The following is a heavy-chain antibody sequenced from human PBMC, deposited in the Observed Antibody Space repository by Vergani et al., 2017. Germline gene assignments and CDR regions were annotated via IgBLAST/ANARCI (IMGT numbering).Heavy chain of an antibody. CDR1: GGTFSSYT. CDR3: ARVLQRPAASGGFDP. D-gene: IGHD2-2*01. Sequence: QVQLVQSGAEVKKPGSSVKVSCKASGGTFSSYTISWVRQAPGQGLEWMGRIIPILGIANYAQKFQGRVTITADKSTSTAYMGLSSLRSEDTAVYYCARVLQRPAASGGFDPWGQGTLVTVSS. J-gene: IGHJ5*02. CDR2: IIPILGIA. V-gene: IGHV1-69*02.